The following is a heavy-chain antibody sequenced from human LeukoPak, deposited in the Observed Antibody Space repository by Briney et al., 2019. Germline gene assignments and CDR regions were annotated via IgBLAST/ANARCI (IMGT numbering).Heavy chain of an antibody. CDR3: ARRATVLKALDY. J-gene: IGHJ4*02. CDR1: GGSISSYY. Sequence: SETLSLTCTVSGGSISSYYWGWIRQPPGKGLEWIGSIYYSGSTYYNPSLKGRVTISVDTSKNQFSLKLSSVTAADTAVYYCARRATVLKALDYWGQGTLVTVSS. V-gene: IGHV4-39*01. D-gene: IGHD5-18*01. CDR2: IYYSGST.